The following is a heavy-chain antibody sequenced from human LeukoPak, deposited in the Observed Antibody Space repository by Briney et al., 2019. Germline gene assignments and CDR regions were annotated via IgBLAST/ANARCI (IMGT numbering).Heavy chain of an antibody. CDR1: GHTFTGYY. CDR3: ARKYDFSSQPDDAFDI. D-gene: IGHD3-3*01. J-gene: IGHJ3*02. V-gene: IGHV1-2*02. CDR2: INPNSGGT. Sequence: ASVKVSCKASGHTFTGYYMHWVRQAPGQGLEWMGWINPNSGGTNYAQKSQGRVAMTRDTSISTAYMELSRLRSDDTAVYYCARKYDFSSQPDDAFDIRGQGTMVTVSS.